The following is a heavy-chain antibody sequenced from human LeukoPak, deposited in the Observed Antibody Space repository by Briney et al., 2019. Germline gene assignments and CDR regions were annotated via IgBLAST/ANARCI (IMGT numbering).Heavy chain of an antibody. J-gene: IGHJ4*02. CDR2: ISTDGSNK. V-gene: IGHV3-30*03. CDR1: VFTLSEYA. CDR3: TSRPDSGGVATFEC. Sequence: GGSLRLSCATPVFTLSEYAMHWVRQSPGKGLQWVAVISTDGSNKAYGDSVKGRFTISRDNSKNTMYLQMYSLRAEATAKYYCTSRPDSGGVATFECRGQGTLVTVSS. D-gene: IGHD2-8*01.